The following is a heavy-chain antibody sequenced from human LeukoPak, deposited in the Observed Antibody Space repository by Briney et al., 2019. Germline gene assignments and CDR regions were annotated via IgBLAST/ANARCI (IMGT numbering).Heavy chain of an antibody. J-gene: IGHJ4*02. CDR1: GFTFSSYA. V-gene: IGHV3-23*01. CDR2: IGGSGGTT. Sequence: GGSLRLSCAASGFTFSSYAMSWVRQAPGKGLEWVSAIGGSGGTTYYADSVKGRFTISRDNSKNTLYLQMNSLRAEDTAVYYCAKSLGVVVPAASNWGQGTLVTVSS. D-gene: IGHD2-2*01. CDR3: AKSLGVVVPAASN.